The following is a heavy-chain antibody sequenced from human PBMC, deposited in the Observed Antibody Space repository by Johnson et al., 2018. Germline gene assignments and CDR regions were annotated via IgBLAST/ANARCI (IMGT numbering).Heavy chain of an antibody. J-gene: IGHJ3*02. CDR1: GFTFSSYA. D-gene: IGHD2-15*01. V-gene: IGHV3-30*04. CDR2: ISYDGSNK. CDR3: TIVVVMKDAFDI. Sequence: QVQLVQSGGGVVQPGRSLRLSCAASGFTFSSYAMHWVRQAPGKGLEWVAVISYDGSNKYYADSVKGRFTISRDNSKNTLYLQMNSLRAEDTAVYYCTIVVVMKDAFDIWGQGTMVTVSS.